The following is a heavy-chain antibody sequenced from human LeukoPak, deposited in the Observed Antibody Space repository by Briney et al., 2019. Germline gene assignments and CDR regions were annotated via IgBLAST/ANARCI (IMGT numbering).Heavy chain of an antibody. CDR2: INPNSGGT. V-gene: IGHV1-2*04. CDR1: GYTFTGYY. J-gene: IGHJ6*02. CDR3: ARDRSPTSKLPIDPPGDGMDV. D-gene: IGHD2-2*01. Sequence: ASVKVSCKASGYTFTGYYMHWVRQAPGQGLEWMGWINPNSGGTNYAQKFQGWVTMTRDTSISTAYMELSRLRSDDTAVYYCARDRSPTSKLPIDPPGDGMDVWGQGTTVTVSS.